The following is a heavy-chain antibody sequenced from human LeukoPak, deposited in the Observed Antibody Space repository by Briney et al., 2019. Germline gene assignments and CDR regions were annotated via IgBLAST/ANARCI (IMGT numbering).Heavy chain of an antibody. CDR3: ARWIRYCSSTSCYPGAFDI. CDR1: GGSISSYY. V-gene: IGHV4-59*08. D-gene: IGHD2-2*01. CDR2: IYYSGST. Sequence: SETLSLTCTVPGGSISSYYWSWIRQPPGKGLEWIGYIYYSGSTNYNPSLKSRVTISVDTSKNQFSLKLSSVTAADTAVYYCARWIRYCSSTSCYPGAFDIWGQGTMVTVSS. J-gene: IGHJ3*02.